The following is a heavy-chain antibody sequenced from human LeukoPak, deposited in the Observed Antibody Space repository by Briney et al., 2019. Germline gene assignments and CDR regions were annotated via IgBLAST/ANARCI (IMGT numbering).Heavy chain of an antibody. CDR3: ARGGGVNYYGSGLFDY. V-gene: IGHV1-2*06. J-gene: IGHJ4*02. Sequence: ASVKVSCKASGYTFTGYYMHWVRQAPGQGLEWMGRINPNSGGTNYAQKLQGRVTMTTDTSTSTAYMELRSLRSDDTAVYYCARGGGVNYYGSGLFDYWGQGTLVTVSS. D-gene: IGHD3-10*01. CDR1: GYTFTGYY. CDR2: INPNSGGT.